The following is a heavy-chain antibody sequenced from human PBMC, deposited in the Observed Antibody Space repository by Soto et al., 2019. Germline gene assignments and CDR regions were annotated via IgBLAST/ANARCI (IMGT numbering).Heavy chain of an antibody. CDR3: AREVNSSPARGPTWFDP. Sequence: QVQLQESGPGLVQPSGTLSLTCAVSGDSINNSHWWSWVRQTPGKGLEWIGETYHSGTTNYNPSLKTRVTISIDKSKNQFSLKMNSGTAADTAVYYCAREVNSSPARGPTWFDPWGQGTLVTVSS. V-gene: IGHV4-4*02. CDR1: GDSINNSHW. J-gene: IGHJ5*02. CDR2: TYHSGTT. D-gene: IGHD6-13*01.